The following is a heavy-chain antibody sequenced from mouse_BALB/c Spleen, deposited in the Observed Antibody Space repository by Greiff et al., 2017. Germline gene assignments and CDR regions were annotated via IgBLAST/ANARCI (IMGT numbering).Heavy chain of an antibody. J-gene: IGHJ3*01. CDR1: GFTFSDYY. D-gene: IGHD2-4*01. Sequence: DVHLVESGGGLVKPGGSLKLSCAASGFTFSDYYMYWVRQTPEKRLEWVATISDGGSYTYYPDSVKGRFTISRDNAKNNLYLQMSSLKSEDTAMYYCARGGYGLRRWFAYWGQGTLVTVSA. CDR3: ARGGYGLRRWFAY. CDR2: ISDGGSYT. V-gene: IGHV5-4*02.